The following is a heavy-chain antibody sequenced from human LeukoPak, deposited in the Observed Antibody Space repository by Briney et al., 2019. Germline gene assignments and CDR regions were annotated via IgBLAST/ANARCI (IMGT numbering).Heavy chain of an antibody. J-gene: IGHJ5*02. CDR2: INAGNGNT. Sequence: GASVKVSCKASGYTFTSYDINWVRQATGQGLEWMGWINAGNGNTKYSQKFQGRVTITRDTSASTAYMELSSLRSEDTAVYYCAGHPYYYDSSGFNWFDPWGQGTLVTVSS. CDR3: AGHPYYYDSSGFNWFDP. CDR1: GYTFTSYD. V-gene: IGHV1-3*01. D-gene: IGHD3-22*01.